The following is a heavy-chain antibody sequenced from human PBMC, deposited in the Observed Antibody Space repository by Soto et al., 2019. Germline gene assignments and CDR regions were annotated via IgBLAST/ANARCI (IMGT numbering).Heavy chain of an antibody. D-gene: IGHD2-8*02. CDR2: IYHSGST. CDR1: GGSISSGGYS. J-gene: IGHJ4*02. CDR3: ARDKITGLFDY. V-gene: IGHV4-30-2*01. Sequence: SETLSLTCAVSGGSISSGGYSWSWIRQPPGKGLEWIGYIYHSGSTYYNQSLKSRVTISVDRSKNQFSLKMSYVTAADTAVYYCARDKITGLFDYWGQGTLVTVSS.